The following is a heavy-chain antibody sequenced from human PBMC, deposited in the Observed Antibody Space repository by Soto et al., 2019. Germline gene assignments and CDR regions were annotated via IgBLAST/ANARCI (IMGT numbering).Heavy chain of an antibody. D-gene: IGHD2-21*01. Sequence: QVQLQESGPGLVKPSETLSLTCTVSGGSVSSGSYYWSWIRQPPGKGLEWIGYIYYSGSTNYNPSLKSRVTLSVDTSKNQFSLKLSSVTAADTAVYYCARAGEANDFDIWGQGTMVTVSS. J-gene: IGHJ3*02. V-gene: IGHV4-61*01. CDR2: IYYSGST. CDR3: ARAGEANDFDI. CDR1: GGSVSSGSYY.